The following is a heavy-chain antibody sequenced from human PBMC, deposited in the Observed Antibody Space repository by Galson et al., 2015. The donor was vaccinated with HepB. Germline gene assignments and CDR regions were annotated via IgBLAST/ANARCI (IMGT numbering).Heavy chain of an antibody. V-gene: IGHV6-1*01. CDR3: ACGNLYFDY. J-gene: IGHJ4*02. CDR1: GDSVSSDGTA. Sequence: CAISGDSVSSDGTAWIWIRQSPSRGLEWLGRTYYRSKWYNEYAPSVKSRITIHPDTSKSQFSLRLNSVSPEDTAVYYCACGNLYFDYWGQGTLVTVSS. D-gene: IGHD1-14*01. CDR2: TYYRSKWYN.